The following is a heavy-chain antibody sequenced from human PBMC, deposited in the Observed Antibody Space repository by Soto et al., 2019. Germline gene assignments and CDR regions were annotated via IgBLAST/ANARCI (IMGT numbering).Heavy chain of an antibody. V-gene: IGHV1-2*02. J-gene: IGHJ4*02. CDR1: GYTFTGYF. Sequence: QVQLVQSGAEMKKPGASLKVSCKASGYTFTGYFIHWVRQAPGQGLEWMGWINPKNGVTKYAQNSQGRVTVTRDTSISTAYMELSRLRSDDTALYYCACNNFGSGSSLDFWGQGTLVTVSS. CDR2: INPKNGVT. D-gene: IGHD3-10*01. CDR3: ACNNFGSGSSLDF.